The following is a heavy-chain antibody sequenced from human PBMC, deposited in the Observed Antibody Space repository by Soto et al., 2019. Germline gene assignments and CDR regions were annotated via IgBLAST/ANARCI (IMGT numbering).Heavy chain of an antibody. V-gene: IGHV4-59*08. J-gene: IGHJ4*02. CDR1: GGSIRDYY. D-gene: IGHD3-16*02. CDR2: IYYTGTT. CDR3: ARLGGYHQPFYS. Sequence: TSETLSLTCTVSGGSIRDYYWGWIRQSPGKGLDWIGYIYYTGTTKYNPSLKSRVTISVDSSKNQFSLKLDSVTAADTAVYYCARLGGYHQPFYSWGRGTLVTVSS.